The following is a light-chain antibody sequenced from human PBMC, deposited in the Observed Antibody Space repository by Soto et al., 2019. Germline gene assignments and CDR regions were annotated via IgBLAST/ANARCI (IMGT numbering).Light chain of an antibody. CDR2: GAS. V-gene: IGKV3-15*01. CDR1: QSISSN. Sequence: EIVMTQSPATLSVSPGERATLSCMASQSISSNLAWYQQKRGQAPRLLIYGASTRATGIPARFSGSGSGTEFTLTISTLQSEDFAVYYCQQYNNWPPMYTFGQGTKVDIK. CDR3: QQYNNWPPMYT. J-gene: IGKJ2*01.